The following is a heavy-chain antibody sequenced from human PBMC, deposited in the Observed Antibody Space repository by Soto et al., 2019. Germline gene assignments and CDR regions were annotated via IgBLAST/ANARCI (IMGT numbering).Heavy chain of an antibody. Sequence: QVQLVQSGAEVKKPGSSVKVSCKASGGTFSSYAISWGRQDPGQGLEWMGWIIHIFGAADYAQKFQGRVTISANNTICRAYSKLRSLKYGYRGVYCCGSQSGITPENVYYYGMDIWVQGTTVTVSS. CDR2: IIHIFGAA. V-gene: IGHV1-69*14. D-gene: IGHD1-26*01. CDR3: GSQSGITPENVYYYGMDI. CDR1: GGTFSSYA. J-gene: IGHJ6*02.